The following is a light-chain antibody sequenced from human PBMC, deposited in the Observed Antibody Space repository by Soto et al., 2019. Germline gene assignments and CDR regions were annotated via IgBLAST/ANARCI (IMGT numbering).Light chain of an antibody. CDR3: QKHGDSIN. V-gene: IGKV3-20*01. CDR2: GAS. Sequence: EIVLTQSPGTLSLSPGERATLSCRASQSVSSAHLAWYQQKPGQAPRLLIYGASTRATGIADRFSGSGSGTDFTLTISRLEPEDFAVYFCQKHGDSINFGQGTRLEIK. CDR1: QSVSSAH. J-gene: IGKJ5*01.